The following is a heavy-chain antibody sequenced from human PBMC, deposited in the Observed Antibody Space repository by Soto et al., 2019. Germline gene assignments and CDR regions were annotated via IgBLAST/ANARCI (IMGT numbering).Heavy chain of an antibody. V-gene: IGHV1-69*06. CDR2: ITPILGET. D-gene: IGHD5-18*01. Sequence: QVHLVQSGTEVRKPGSSVTVSCKVSGGTFSTYTISWVRQAPGHGLQWMGAITPILGETTYAQHFQGRVFITSDISATTAYMELSDLTSEDTAMYYCGRVPRYSFPTSDSLDQWGQGTRVTVSS. CDR3: GRVPRYSFPTSDSLDQ. CDR1: GGTFSTYT. J-gene: IGHJ4*02.